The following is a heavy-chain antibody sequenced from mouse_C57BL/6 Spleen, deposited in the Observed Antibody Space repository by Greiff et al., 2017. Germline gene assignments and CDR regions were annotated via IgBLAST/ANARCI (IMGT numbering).Heavy chain of an antibody. CDR3: AIYDRVYYAMDY. Sequence: VQLQQSGPELVKPGASVKISCKASGYSFTGYYMNWVKQSPEKSLEWIGEINPSTGGTTYNQKFKAKATLTVDKSSSTAYMQLKSLTSEDSAVYYCAIYDRVYYAMDYWGQGTSVTVSS. V-gene: IGHV1-42*01. CDR1: GYSFTGYY. CDR2: INPSTGGT. D-gene: IGHD2-12*01. J-gene: IGHJ4*01.